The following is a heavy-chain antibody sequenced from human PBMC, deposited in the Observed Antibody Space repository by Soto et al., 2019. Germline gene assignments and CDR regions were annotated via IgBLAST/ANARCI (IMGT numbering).Heavy chain of an antibody. D-gene: IGHD6-13*01. Sequence: GGPLRLSCAASGFTFSSYSMNWVRQAPGKGLEWVSSISSSSSYIYYADSVKGRFTISRDNAKNSLYLQVNSLRAEDTAVYYCAREGIAAALDYWGQGTLVTVSS. CDR3: AREGIAAALDY. CDR2: ISSSSSYI. V-gene: IGHV3-21*01. J-gene: IGHJ4*02. CDR1: GFTFSSYS.